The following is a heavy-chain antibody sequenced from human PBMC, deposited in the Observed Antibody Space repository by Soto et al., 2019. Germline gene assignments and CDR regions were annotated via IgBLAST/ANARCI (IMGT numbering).Heavy chain of an antibody. V-gene: IGHV1-46*01. Sequence: QVRLVQSGAEVRRPGASVKVSCKAPGDTFTSYYRNWVRQAPGQGLEWMGVINPNGGSTKYAQKFQGRVTMTRDTSRSSVYIELLSQRSDDTAIYYCARSSGGNFGIIIEGSNWFDPWAQGTLVPVPS. CDR3: ARSSGGNFGIIIEGSNWFDP. J-gene: IGHJ5*02. D-gene: IGHD3-3*01. CDR1: GDTFTSYY. CDR2: INPNGGST.